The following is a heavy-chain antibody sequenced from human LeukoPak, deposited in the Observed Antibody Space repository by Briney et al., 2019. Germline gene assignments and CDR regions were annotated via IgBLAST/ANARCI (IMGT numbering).Heavy chain of an antibody. V-gene: IGHV5-51*01. Sequence: GESLKISCKGSGYSFTSYWIGWVRQMSGKGLEWMGIIYPGDSDTRYSPSFQGQVTISADKSISTAYLQWSSLKASDTAMYYCARLGYYDSSGYYSPWYFDYWGQGTLVTVSS. J-gene: IGHJ4*02. CDR1: GYSFTSYW. D-gene: IGHD3-22*01. CDR2: IYPGDSDT. CDR3: ARLGYYDSSGYYSPWYFDY.